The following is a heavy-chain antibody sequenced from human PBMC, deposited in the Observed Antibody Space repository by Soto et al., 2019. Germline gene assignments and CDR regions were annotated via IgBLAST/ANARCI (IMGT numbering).Heavy chain of an antibody. J-gene: IGHJ6*02. Sequence: TLSLTCTVSGGSISSGGYYWSWIRQHPGKGLEWIGYIYYSGSTYYNPSLKSRVTISVDTSKNQFSLKLSSVTAADTAVYYCARVDRGYSYGYRHYYYGMDVWGQGTTVTVSS. CDR3: ARVDRGYSYGYRHYYYGMDV. V-gene: IGHV4-31*03. D-gene: IGHD5-18*01. CDR1: GGSISSGGYY. CDR2: IYYSGST.